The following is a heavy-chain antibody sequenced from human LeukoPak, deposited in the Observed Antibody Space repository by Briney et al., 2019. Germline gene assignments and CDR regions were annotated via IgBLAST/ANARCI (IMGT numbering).Heavy chain of an antibody. CDR1: GYSISSGYY. CDR2: IYHSGST. D-gene: IGHD2-15*01. V-gene: IGHV4-38-2*01. CDR3: ARQRDIVVVVAASKFDP. Sequence: SETLSLTCAVSGYSISSGYYWGWIRQPPGQGLEWIGSIYHSGSTYYNPSLKSRVTISVDTSKNQFSLKLSSVTAADTAVYYCARQRDIVVVVAASKFDPWGQGTLVTVSS. J-gene: IGHJ5*02.